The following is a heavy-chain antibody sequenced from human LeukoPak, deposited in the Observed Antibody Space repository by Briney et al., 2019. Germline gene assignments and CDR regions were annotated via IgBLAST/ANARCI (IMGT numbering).Heavy chain of an antibody. CDR3: ARQYIDILTGYHRGELYWYFDL. J-gene: IGHJ2*01. V-gene: IGHV4-38-2*02. Sequence: SETLSLTCTVSGYSISSGYYWGWIRQPPGKGLEWIGSIYHSGSTYYNPSLKSRVTISVDTSKNQFSLKLSSVTAADTAVYYCARQYIDILTGYHRGELYWYFDLWGRGTLVTVSS. D-gene: IGHD3-9*01. CDR1: GYSISSGYY. CDR2: IYHSGST.